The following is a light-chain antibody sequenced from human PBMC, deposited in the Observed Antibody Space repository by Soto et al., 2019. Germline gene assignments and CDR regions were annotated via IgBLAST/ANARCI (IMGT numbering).Light chain of an antibody. CDR2: EVS. J-gene: IGLJ3*02. V-gene: IGLV2-14*01. CDR1: SSDVGGYNY. CDR3: SSYTTSGTPV. Sequence: QSALTQPPSVSGSPGQTITISCTGTSSDVGGYNYLSWYQQHPGKAPKVMIYEVSNRPSGVSNRFSGSKSGNTASLTISGLQAEDEADYFCSSYTTSGTPVFGGGTKVTVL.